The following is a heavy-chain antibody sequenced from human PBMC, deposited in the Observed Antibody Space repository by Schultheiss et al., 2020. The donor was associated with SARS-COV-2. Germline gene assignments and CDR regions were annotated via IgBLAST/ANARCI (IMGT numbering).Heavy chain of an antibody. CDR3: ARGGLTHSDVWSAYIPDYALDV. CDR2: MNANNGKT. J-gene: IGHJ6*02. V-gene: IGHV1-8*01. D-gene: IGHD3-3*01. Sequence: GESLKISCTASGYTFNNYHLNWVRQAPGQGPEWMGWMNANNGKTGYAQKLQGRITMTRDSSISTAYMELSSLRSQDTAVYYCARGGLTHSDVWSAYIPDYALDVWGHGTTVTVSS. CDR1: GYTFNNYH.